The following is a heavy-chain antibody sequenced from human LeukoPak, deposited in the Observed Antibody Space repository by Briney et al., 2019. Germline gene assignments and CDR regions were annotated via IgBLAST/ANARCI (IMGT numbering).Heavy chain of an antibody. CDR1: GFTFSSYA. V-gene: IGHV3-23*01. J-gene: IGHJ6*02. CDR2: ISGSGGST. CDR3: ASGGYSYGSGNYYYYYGMDV. Sequence: GGSLRLSCAASGFTFSSYAMSWVRQAPGKGLEWVSAISGSGGSTYYADSVKGRFTISRDNAKNSLYLQMNSLRAEDTAVYYCASGGYSYGSGNYYYYYGMDVWGQGTTVTVSS. D-gene: IGHD5-18*01.